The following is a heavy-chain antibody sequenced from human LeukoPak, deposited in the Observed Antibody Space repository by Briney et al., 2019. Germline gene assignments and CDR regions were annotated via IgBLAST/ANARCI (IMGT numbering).Heavy chain of an antibody. CDR2: INGDGSDP. CDR1: GFSFSTSW. J-gene: IGHJ6*03. D-gene: IGHD1-14*01. CDR3: ARDGTFTGSSNYYYIDV. Sequence: GGSLRLSCAASGFSFSTSWMYWLRQAPGKGLVWVSGINGDGSDPSYADSVKGRFTISRDNAKNTLYLQMESLSAEDTAVYFCARDGTFTGSSNYYYIDVWGKGTTVTISS. V-gene: IGHV3-74*01.